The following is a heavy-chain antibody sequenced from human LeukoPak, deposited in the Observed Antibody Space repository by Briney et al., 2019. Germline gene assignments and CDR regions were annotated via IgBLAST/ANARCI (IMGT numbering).Heavy chain of an antibody. CDR2: IYYSGST. J-gene: IGHJ3*02. V-gene: IGHV4-59*12. Sequence: SETLSLTCTVSGGSISSYYWSWIRQPPGKGLEWIGYIYYSGSTYYNPSLKSRVTISVDTSKNQFSLKLSSVTAADTAVYYCARDRATVNAFDIWGQGTMVTVSS. CDR1: GGSISSYY. D-gene: IGHD4-17*01. CDR3: ARDRATVNAFDI.